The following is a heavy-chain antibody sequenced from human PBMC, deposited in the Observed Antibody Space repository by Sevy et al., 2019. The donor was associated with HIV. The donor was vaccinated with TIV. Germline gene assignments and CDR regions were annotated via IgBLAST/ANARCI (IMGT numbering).Heavy chain of an antibody. CDR3: ARDDDRYYFGSGSPRLDY. D-gene: IGHD3-10*01. V-gene: IGHV3-30-3*01. Sequence: GGSLRLSCAASGFTFNNYAMNWVRQAPGKGLEWVAFISYDGTNKYYADSVKGRFTISRDNSKNTLSLQMNSLRVEDEAVYYGARDDDRYYFGSGSPRLDYWGQGTLVTVSS. CDR1: GFTFNNYA. J-gene: IGHJ4*02. CDR2: ISYDGTNK.